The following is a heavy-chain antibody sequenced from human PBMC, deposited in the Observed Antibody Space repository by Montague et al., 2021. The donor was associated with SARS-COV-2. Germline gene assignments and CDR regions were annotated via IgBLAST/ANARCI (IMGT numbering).Heavy chain of an antibody. CDR1: GGSISSYY. D-gene: IGHD3-16*02. CDR3: ARGRSSTFVGFVGWFSTFDF. V-gene: IGHV4-59*01. J-gene: IGHJ4*03. CDR2: IYYSGST. Sequence: SETLSLTCTVSGGSISSYYWSWIRQPPGKGLEWIGYIYYSGSTNXNPSLKSRVTISVDTSKNQFSLKLSSVTAADTAVYYCARGRSSTFVGFVGWFSTFDFWGQGTMVTVSS.